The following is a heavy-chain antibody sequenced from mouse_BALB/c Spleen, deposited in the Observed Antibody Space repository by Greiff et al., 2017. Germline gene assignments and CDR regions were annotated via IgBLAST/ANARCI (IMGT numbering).Heavy chain of an antibody. CDR2: ISSGGST. D-gene: IGHD1-2*01. CDR3: AIGYPAWFAY. J-gene: IGHJ3*01. CDR1: GFTFSSYA. V-gene: IGHV5-6-5*01. Sequence: EVQRVESGGGLVKPGGSLKLSCAASGFTFSSYAMSWVRQTPEKRLEWVASISSGGSTYYPDSVKGRFTISRDNARNILYLQMSSLRSEDTAMYYCAIGYPAWFAYWGQGTLVTVSA.